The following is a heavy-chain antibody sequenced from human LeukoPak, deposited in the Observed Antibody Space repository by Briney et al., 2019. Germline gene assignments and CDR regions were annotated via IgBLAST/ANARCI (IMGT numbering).Heavy chain of an antibody. CDR2: NSPSGGST. J-gene: IGHJ5*02. CDR3: ARVGYCSSTSCYLGWFDP. Sequence: ASVKVSCKAFGYTFTSNYMHWVRQAPGQGPEWMGVNSPSGGSTTYAQKFQGRVTLTRDMSTSTAYMELSSLRSEDTAVYYCARVGYCSSTSCYLGWFDPWGQGTLVTVSS. V-gene: IGHV1-46*01. CDR1: GYTFTSNY. D-gene: IGHD2-2*01.